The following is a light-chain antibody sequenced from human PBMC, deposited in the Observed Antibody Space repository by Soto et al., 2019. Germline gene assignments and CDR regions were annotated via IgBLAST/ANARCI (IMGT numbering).Light chain of an antibody. CDR3: SSFTSISTYV. CDR2: EVR. J-gene: IGLJ1*01. V-gene: IGLV2-14*01. Sequence: QSALTQPRSVSGSPGQSVTISCTGSSSDVGAYNYVSWYQQHPGKAPKLMIYEVRDRPSGVSNRFSGSKSGNTASLTISGLQAEDEADYYCSSFTSISTYVFGTGTKVTVL. CDR1: SSDVGAYNY.